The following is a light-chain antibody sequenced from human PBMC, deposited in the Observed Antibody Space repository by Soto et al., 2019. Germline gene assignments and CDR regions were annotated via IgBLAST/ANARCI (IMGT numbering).Light chain of an antibody. J-gene: IGKJ1*01. CDR3: HQKGTSPRS. CDR2: GAS. V-gene: IGKV3-20*01. CDR1: QRVTNSY. Sequence: EIVLSQSPDTLSLSPGERATLSCRASQRVTNSYLAWYQQKPGQAPRLLIFGASSRATGIPDRFSGSGSGTDFTFTISSLEPEDFALYFCHQKGTSPRSFGPGTKVEF.